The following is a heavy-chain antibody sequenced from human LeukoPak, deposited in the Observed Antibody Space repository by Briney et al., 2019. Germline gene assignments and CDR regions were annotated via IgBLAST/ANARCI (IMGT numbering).Heavy chain of an antibody. V-gene: IGHV1-69*13. D-gene: IGHD6-13*01. CDR2: IIPIFGTA. Sequence: SVKVSCKASGGTFSSYAISWVRQAPGQGLEWMGGIIPIFGTANYAQKFQGRVTITADESTSTAYMELSSLRSEDTAVYYCARTATPPHSSSWYEDGVLAFDIWGQGTMVTVSS. CDR1: GGTFSSYA. J-gene: IGHJ3*02. CDR3: ARTATPPHSSSWYEDGVLAFDI.